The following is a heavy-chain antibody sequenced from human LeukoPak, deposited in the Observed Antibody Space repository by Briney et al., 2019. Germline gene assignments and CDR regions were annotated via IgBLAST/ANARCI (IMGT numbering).Heavy chain of an antibody. CDR1: GGSISSGSYY. J-gene: IGHJ5*02. V-gene: IGHV4-61*02. D-gene: IGHD4-23*01. Sequence: SQTLSLTCTVSGGSISSGSYYWSCIRQPAGKGLEWIRRIYTSGSTNYNPSLKSRVTISVDTSKNQFSLKLSSVTAADTAVYYCARDGGSKPDYGGNNWFDPWGQGTLVTVSS. CDR3: ARDGGSKPDYGGNNWFDP. CDR2: IYTSGST.